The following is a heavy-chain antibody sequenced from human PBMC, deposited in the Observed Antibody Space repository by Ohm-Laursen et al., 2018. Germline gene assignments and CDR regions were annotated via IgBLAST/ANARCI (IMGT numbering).Heavy chain of an antibody. Sequence: SDTLSLTCAVYGGSFSGYYWSWIRQPPGKGLEWIGYIYYSGSTKYNPSLESRVTISLDTSRNQFSLRLTSLTAADTAVYYCARNFNWENPYNFAYWGQGILVTVSS. V-gene: IGHV4-59*07. J-gene: IGHJ4*02. CDR2: IYYSGST. D-gene: IGHD7-27*01. CDR1: GGSFSGYY. CDR3: ARNFNWENPYNFAY.